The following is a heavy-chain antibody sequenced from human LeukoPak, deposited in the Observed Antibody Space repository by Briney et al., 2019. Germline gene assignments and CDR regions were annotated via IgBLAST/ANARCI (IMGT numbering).Heavy chain of an antibody. Sequence: PSETLSLTCTVSGGSISSYYWSWIRQPPGKGLEWIGYIYYSGSTNYNPSLKSRVTISVDTSKNQFSLKLSSVTAADTAVYYCARDHNQYYYGSGVSGGWFDPWGQGTLVTVSS. V-gene: IGHV4-59*12. D-gene: IGHD3-10*01. CDR2: IYYSGST. J-gene: IGHJ5*02. CDR3: ARDHNQYYYGSGVSGGWFDP. CDR1: GGSISSYY.